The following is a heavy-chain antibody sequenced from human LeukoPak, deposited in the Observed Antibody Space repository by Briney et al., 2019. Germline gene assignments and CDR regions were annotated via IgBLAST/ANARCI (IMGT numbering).Heavy chain of an antibody. CDR1: GGSFSGYY. CDR3: ARRCLETMMVVVPPHNWFDP. V-gene: IGHV4-34*01. J-gene: IGHJ5*02. Sequence: PSETLSVTCAVYGGSFSGYYWNWIRQPPGKGLEWVGEIDHSGSTNYNPSLKSRVSIPVDTSKNQFSLRLSSVTAADTAVYSCARRCLETMMVVVPPHNWFDPWGQGTLVTVSS. CDR2: IDHSGST. D-gene: IGHD3-22*01.